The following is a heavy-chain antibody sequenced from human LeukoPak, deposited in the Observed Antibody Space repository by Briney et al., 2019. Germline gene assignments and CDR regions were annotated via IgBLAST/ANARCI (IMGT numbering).Heavy chain of an antibody. V-gene: IGHV3-23*01. D-gene: IGHD6-6*01. CDR2: ISGSGGTT. CDR1: VFTFSSYA. J-gene: IGHJ4*02. CDR3: AKAHSSSGTTYYFDY. Sequence: GGSLRLSCAASVFTFSSYAMSWVRQAPGKGLEWVSVISGSGGTTYYADSVTGRFTISRDNSRNALYLQMNRLRAEDVAVYYCAKAHSSSGTTYYFDYWGQGTLVTVSS.